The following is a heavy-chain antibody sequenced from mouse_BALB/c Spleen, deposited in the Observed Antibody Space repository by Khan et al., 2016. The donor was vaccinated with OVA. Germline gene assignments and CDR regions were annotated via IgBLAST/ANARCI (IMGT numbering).Heavy chain of an antibody. V-gene: IGHV1-18*01. J-gene: IGHJ3*01. CDR3: AGGGFGSPVAC. D-gene: IGHD1-1*01. CDR2: VNPNNGGC. Sequence: VQLQQSGPELVKPGASVKIPCKASGYTFTDYNMDWVKQSHGKSLEWMGDVNPNNGGCIYNQKFKGKATLTVDKSSSTAYMELRSLTSEDTAIYYCAGGGFGSPVACWGQGTLVTVSA. CDR1: GYTFTDYN.